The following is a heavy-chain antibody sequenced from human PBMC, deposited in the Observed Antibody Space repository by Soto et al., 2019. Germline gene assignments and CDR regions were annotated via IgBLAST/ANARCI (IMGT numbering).Heavy chain of an antibody. J-gene: IGHJ4*02. Sequence: GGSLRLSCAASGFIFSSYGMHWVRQAPGKGLEWVAVISYDGSNKYYADSVKGRFTISRDNSKNTLYLQMNSLRAEDTAVYYCAKSYCSSTNCPASDYWGQGTLVTVSS. CDR1: GFIFSSYG. V-gene: IGHV3-30*18. CDR3: AKSYCSSTNCPASDY. D-gene: IGHD2-2*01. CDR2: ISYDGSNK.